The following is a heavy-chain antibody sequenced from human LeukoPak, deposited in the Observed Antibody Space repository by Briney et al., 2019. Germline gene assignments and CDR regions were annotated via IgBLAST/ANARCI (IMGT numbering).Heavy chain of an antibody. V-gene: IGHV1-18*01. J-gene: IGHJ4*02. CDR3: ARDGQWLVAQEFDY. D-gene: IGHD6-19*01. CDR2: ISAYNGNT. CDR1: GYTFTSYG. Sequence: GASVKVSCKASGYTFTSYGISWVRQAPGQGLEWMGWISAYNGNTNYAQTLQGRVTMTTDTSTSTAYMELRSLRSDDTAVYYCARDGQWLVAQEFDYWGQGTLVTVSS.